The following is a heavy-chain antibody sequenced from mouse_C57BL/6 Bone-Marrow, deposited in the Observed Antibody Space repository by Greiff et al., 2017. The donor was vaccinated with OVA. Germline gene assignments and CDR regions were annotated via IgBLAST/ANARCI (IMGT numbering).Heavy chain of an antibody. CDR1: GYTFTDYY. Sequence: VQLQQSGPVLVKPGASVKMSCKASGYTFTDYYMNWVKQSHGKSLEWIGVINPYNGGPSYNQKFKGKATLTVDKSSSTAYMELNSLTSEDSAVYYCASMILLRWEVDYWGQGTTLTVSS. V-gene: IGHV1-19*01. D-gene: IGHD1-1*01. CDR2: INPYNGGP. J-gene: IGHJ2*01. CDR3: ASMILLRWEVDY.